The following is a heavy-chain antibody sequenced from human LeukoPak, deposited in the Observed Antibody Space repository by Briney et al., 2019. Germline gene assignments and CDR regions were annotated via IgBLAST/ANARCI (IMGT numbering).Heavy chain of an antibody. J-gene: IGHJ4*02. Sequence: ASVNVSCKFSVYTLTELSMHWVRQAPGKGLEWMGGFDPEDGETIYAQKFQGRVTMTEDTSTDTAYMELSSLRSEDTAVYYCATGAPGTKPYYFDYWGQGTLVTVSS. CDR3: ATGAPGTKPYYFDY. V-gene: IGHV1-24*01. CDR1: VYTLTELS. CDR2: FDPEDGET.